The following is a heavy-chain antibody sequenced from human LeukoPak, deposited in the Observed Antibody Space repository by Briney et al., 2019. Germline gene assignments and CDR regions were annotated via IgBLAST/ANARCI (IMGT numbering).Heavy chain of an antibody. V-gene: IGHV3-23*01. CDR3: AKDRPNYYGSNGHYYRRDGDY. CDR2: ITSSGDGT. CDR1: GFTFSIYA. Sequence: GGSLRLSCAASGFTFSIYAMSWVRQAPGKGLQWVSSITSSGDGTYYADFVKGRFTISRDNSENMLYLQMNSLRVEDTAVYFCAKDRPNYYGSNGHYYRRDGDYWGQGTLVTVSS. J-gene: IGHJ4*02. D-gene: IGHD3-22*01.